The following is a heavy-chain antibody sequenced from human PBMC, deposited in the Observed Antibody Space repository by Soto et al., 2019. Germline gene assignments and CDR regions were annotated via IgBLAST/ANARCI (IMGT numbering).Heavy chain of an antibody. Sequence: QVQLVESGGGVVQPGRSLRLPCSASGFTFSSYAMHCGRHAPGRGLAWVAGISYDGSNKYYADSVKGRFTITRDNSKNPLYMHMNSLRAEDTAVYYCAREAFYCGGDCYHDAFDIWGQGTMVTVSS. CDR2: ISYDGSNK. CDR3: AREAFYCGGDCYHDAFDI. V-gene: IGHV3-30-3*01. D-gene: IGHD2-21*02. CDR1: GFTFSSYA. J-gene: IGHJ3*02.